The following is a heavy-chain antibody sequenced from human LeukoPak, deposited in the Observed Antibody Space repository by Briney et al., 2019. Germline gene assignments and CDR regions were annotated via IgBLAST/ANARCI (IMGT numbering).Heavy chain of an antibody. Sequence: SETLSLTCTVSGGSISSSSYYWGWIRQPPGKGLEWIGSIYYSGSTYYNPSLKSRVTISVDTSKNQFSLKLSSVPAADTAVYYCARHAAVAGNSLPFDYWGQGTLVTVSS. CDR1: GGSISSSSYY. D-gene: IGHD6-19*01. J-gene: IGHJ4*02. CDR2: IYYSGST. CDR3: ARHAAVAGNSLPFDY. V-gene: IGHV4-39*01.